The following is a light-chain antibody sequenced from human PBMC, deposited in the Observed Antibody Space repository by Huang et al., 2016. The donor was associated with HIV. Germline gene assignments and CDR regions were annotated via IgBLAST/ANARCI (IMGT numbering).Light chain of an antibody. J-gene: IGKJ3*01. Sequence: VMTQSPVTLSVSPGERATLSCRASQNVSSDLAWYQQRPGHPPRLLMCGASTRATGLPARFSGSGSGTEFTLTISSLQSEDFAVYYCQQYNKWPLFTFGPGTKVDIK. CDR3: QQYNKWPLFT. CDR2: GAS. V-gene: IGKV3-15*01. CDR1: QNVSSD.